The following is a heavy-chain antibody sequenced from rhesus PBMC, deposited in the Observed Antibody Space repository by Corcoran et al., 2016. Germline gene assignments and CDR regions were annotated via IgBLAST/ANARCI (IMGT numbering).Heavy chain of an antibody. CDR3: ARGGHRRYYYDRGYYTEGFDY. D-gene: IGHD3-28*01. Sequence: QLQLQESGPGLVKPSETLSVTCAVSGGSISSSYWSWIRQAPGKGLESIWYIYGSGSSTNYNPTLKSRVTMSVDTSKNRRSLKLRSVTAADTAVYYCARGGHRRYYYDRGYYTEGFDYWGQGVLVTVSS. CDR2: IYGSGSST. V-gene: IGHV4-169*01. CDR1: GGSISSSY. J-gene: IGHJ4*01.